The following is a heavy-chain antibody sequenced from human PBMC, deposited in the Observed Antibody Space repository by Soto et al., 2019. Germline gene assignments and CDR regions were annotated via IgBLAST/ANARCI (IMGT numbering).Heavy chain of an antibody. Sequence: GASVKVSCKASGYTFTSYYMHWVRQAPGQGLEWMGIINPSGGSTSYAQKFQGRVTMTRDTSTSTVYMELSSLRSEDTAVYYCARGLKELRYFDWLFIDPPAAFGGLGYWGQGTLVTVSS. D-gene: IGHD3-9*01. J-gene: IGHJ4*02. CDR2: INPSGGST. V-gene: IGHV1-46*03. CDR1: GYTFTSYY. CDR3: ARGLKELRYFDWLFIDPPAAFGGLGY.